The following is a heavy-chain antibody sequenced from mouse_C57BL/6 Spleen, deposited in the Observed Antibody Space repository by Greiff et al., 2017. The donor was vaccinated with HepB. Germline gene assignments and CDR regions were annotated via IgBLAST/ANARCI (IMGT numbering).Heavy chain of an antibody. J-gene: IGHJ2*01. V-gene: IGHV5-4*01. D-gene: IGHD4-1*01. CDR1: GFTFSSYA. CDR3: ARDWGLGFDY. Sequence: DVMLVESGGGLVKPGGSLKLSCAASGFTFSSYAMSWVRQTPEKRLEWVATISDGGSYTYYPDNVKGRFTISRDNAKNNLYLQMSHLKSEDTAMYYCARDWGLGFDYWGQGTTLTVSS. CDR2: ISDGGSYT.